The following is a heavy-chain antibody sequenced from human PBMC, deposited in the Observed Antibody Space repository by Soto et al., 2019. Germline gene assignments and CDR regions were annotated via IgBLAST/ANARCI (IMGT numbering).Heavy chain of an antibody. V-gene: IGHV4-59*12. J-gene: IGHJ6*02. CDR1: GGSISSYY. CDR2: IYYSGST. D-gene: IGHD6-13*01. CDR3: ARVGGSSSWYGYYYYGMDV. Sequence: SESLSLTCTVSGGSISSYYWSWIRQPPGKGLEWIGYIYYSGSTNYNPSLKSRVTISVDKSKNQFSLKLSSVTAADTAVYYCARVGGSSSWYGYYYYGMDVWGQGTTVTVSS.